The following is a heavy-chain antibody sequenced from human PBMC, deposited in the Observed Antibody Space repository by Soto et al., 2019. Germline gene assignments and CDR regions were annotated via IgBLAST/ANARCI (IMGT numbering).Heavy chain of an antibody. D-gene: IGHD2-15*01. Sequence: GASVKVSCKASGYTLTTYAMHWVRQAPGQGLEWMGWMNAGKDNTECSQKFQDKVTITRDTSANTVYMELSSLSSEDTAVYYCASGLCASCFQFDYWGQGTLVTVS. CDR2: MNAGKDNT. V-gene: IGHV1-3*01. CDR3: ASGLCASCFQFDY. CDR1: GYTLTTYA. J-gene: IGHJ4*02.